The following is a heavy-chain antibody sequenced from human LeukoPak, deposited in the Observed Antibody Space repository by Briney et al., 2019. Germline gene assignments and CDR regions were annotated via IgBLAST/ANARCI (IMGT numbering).Heavy chain of an antibody. CDR2: IYYSGST. J-gene: IGHJ5*02. V-gene: IGHV4-39*07. CDR3: ARVRSGSSSWYWFDP. D-gene: IGHD6-13*01. Sequence: SETLSLTCTVSGGSISSSSYYWGWIRQPPEKGLEWIGSIYYSGSTYYNPSLKSRVTISVDTSKNQFSLKLSSVTAADTAVYYCARVRSGSSSWYWFDPWGQGTLVTVSS. CDR1: GGSISSSSYY.